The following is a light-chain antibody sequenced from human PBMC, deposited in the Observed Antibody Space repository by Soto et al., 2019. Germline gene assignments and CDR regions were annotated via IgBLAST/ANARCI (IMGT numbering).Light chain of an antibody. V-gene: IGKV1-39*01. Sequence: DIQMTQSPSSLSASVGDRVTITCRASQSLSTYLNWYQQVPGKAPKLLIYTASNLRSGVPSRFSGSGSGTDFTLTINSLQPEDVATYYCQQSYTTTPWTFGQGTKVEIK. CDR3: QQSYTTTPWT. CDR1: QSLSTY. J-gene: IGKJ1*01. CDR2: TAS.